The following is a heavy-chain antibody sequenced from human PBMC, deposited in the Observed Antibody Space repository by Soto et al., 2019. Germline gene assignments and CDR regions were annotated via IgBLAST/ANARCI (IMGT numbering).Heavy chain of an antibody. CDR1: GGSISSGGYS. CDR3: ARGYSGSYYNYYGMDV. CDR2: IYHSGST. Sequence: QLQLQESGSGLVKPSQTLSLTCAVSGGSISSGGYSWSWIRQPPGKGLEWIGYIYHSGSTYYNPSRKSRVTLSXXRXKXXFSLKLSSVTAADTAVYYCARGYSGSYYNYYGMDVWGQGTTVTVSS. V-gene: IGHV4-30-2*01. J-gene: IGHJ6*02. D-gene: IGHD1-26*01.